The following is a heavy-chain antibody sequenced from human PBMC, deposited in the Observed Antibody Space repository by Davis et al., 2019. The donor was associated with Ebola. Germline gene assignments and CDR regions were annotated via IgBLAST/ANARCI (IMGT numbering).Heavy chain of an antibody. V-gene: IGHV3-7*01. CDR2: MLHDGSEK. D-gene: IGHD3-10*01. J-gene: IGHJ4*02. CDR1: GFTFSESW. Sequence: GESLKISCAASGFTFSESWMAWVRQAPGKGLEWLANMLHDGSEKYSAGPVKGRFTISRDNARNSFYLQMNSLRAEDTAVYFCAKEYCSNSGPYCTYFEDWGQGTQVTVSS. CDR3: AKEYCSNSGPYCTYFED.